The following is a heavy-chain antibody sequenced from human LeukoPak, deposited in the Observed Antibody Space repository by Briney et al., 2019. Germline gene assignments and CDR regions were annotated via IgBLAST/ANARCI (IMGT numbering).Heavy chain of an antibody. V-gene: IGHV3-33*06. CDR2: IWYDESNK. D-gene: IGHD3-9*01. Sequence: RGGSLRLSCAASGFTFSSYGMHWVRQAPGKGLEWVAVIWYDESNKYYADSVKGRFTISRDNSKNTLYLQMISLRAEDTAVYYCAKDIRNDILTGYSGDYYMDVWGKGTTVTVSS. J-gene: IGHJ6*03. CDR3: AKDIRNDILTGYSGDYYMDV. CDR1: GFTFSSYG.